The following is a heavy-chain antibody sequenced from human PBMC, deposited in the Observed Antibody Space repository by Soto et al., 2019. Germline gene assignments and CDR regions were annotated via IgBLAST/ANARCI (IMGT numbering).Heavy chain of an antibody. Sequence: QVHLVESGGGLVKPGGSLRLSCAASGFTISNYYMTWFRQAPGKGLEWVAYISDNGRTIFHADSVKGRFTNSRDNAENSLYLQMNSLRADDTALYYCARGEFRLKAFDIWGQGTMVSVSS. CDR2: ISDNGRTI. D-gene: IGHD3-16*01. CDR1: GFTISNYY. V-gene: IGHV3-11*01. J-gene: IGHJ3*02. CDR3: ARGEFRLKAFDI.